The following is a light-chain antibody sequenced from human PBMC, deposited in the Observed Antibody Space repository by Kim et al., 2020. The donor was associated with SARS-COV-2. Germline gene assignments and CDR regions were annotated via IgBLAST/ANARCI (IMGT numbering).Light chain of an antibody. CDR3: QQYGSSPPT. J-gene: IGKJ1*01. V-gene: IGKV3-20*01. Sequence: EIVLTQSPGTLSLSPGERATLSCRASQSVSNNYLAWYQQKPGQAPRFLIYGASTRATGIPDRFSASGSETDFTLTISRLEPEDFAVYYCQQYGSSPPTFGQGTKVEIK. CDR2: GAS. CDR1: QSVSNNY.